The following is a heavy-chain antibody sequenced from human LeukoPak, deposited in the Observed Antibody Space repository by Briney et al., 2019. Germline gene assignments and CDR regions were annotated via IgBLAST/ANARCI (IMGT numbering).Heavy chain of an antibody. CDR1: GFTFSSYG. V-gene: IGHV3-33*01. Sequence: PGGSLRLSCAASGFTFSSYGMHWVRQAPGKGLEWVAVIWYDGSNKYYADSVKGRFTISRDNSKNTLYLQMNSLRAEDTAVYYCARAGAVTYYDFWSGYPPPYYFDYWGQGTLVTVSS. J-gene: IGHJ4*02. CDR3: ARAGAVTYYDFWSGYPPPYYFDY. CDR2: IWYDGSNK. D-gene: IGHD3-3*01.